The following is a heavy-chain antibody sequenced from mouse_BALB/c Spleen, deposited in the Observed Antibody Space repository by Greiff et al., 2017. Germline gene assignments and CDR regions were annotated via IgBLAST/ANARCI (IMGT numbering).Heavy chain of an antibody. CDR3: ARSYGPFYYAMDY. J-gene: IGHJ4*01. CDR2: IDPANGNT. V-gene: IGHV14-3*02. Sequence: VQLQQSGAELVKPGASVKLSCTASGFNIKDTYMHWVKQRPEQGLEWIGRIDPANGNTKYDPKFQGKATITADTSSNTAYLQLSSLTSEDTAVYYCARSYGPFYYAMDYWGQGTSVTVSS. D-gene: IGHD1-2*01. CDR1: GFNIKDTY.